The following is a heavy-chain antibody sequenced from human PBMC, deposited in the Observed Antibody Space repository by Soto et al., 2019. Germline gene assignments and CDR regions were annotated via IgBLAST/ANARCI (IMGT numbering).Heavy chain of an antibody. CDR3: ARDIGFDYVN. D-gene: IGHD3-16*01. CDR1: GFNVTSHW. Sequence: GGSLRLSCAVSGFNVTSHWMSWVRQAPRKGLEWVASIKDHGSEIYYLQSVRGRFSISRDSAGNALHLTMNYLSAEDTGVYFCARDIGFDYVNWGQGTLVTVSS. J-gene: IGHJ4*02. CDR2: IKDHGSEI. V-gene: IGHV3-7*01.